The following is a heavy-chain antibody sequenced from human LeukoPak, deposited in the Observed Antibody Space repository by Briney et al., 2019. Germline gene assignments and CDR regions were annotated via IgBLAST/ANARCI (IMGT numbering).Heavy chain of an antibody. CDR3: ARNTIIVGATTAFDI. CDR2: INHSGST. J-gene: IGHJ3*02. Sequence: PSETLSLTCAVHGGSFSGYYWSWIRQPPGKGLEWIGEINHSGSTQYNPSVKSQVTISVDTSKNQFSLKLSSVNAADTAVYYCARNTIIVGATTAFDIWGQGTMVTVSS. D-gene: IGHD1-26*01. V-gene: IGHV4-34*01. CDR1: GGSFSGYY.